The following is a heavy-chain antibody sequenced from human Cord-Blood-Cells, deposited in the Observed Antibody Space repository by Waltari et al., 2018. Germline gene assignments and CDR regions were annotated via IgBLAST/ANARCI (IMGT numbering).Heavy chain of an antibody. CDR1: GYTFTSYD. CDR3: ARGVYYDFWSGYNWFDP. CDR2: MNPNSGNT. V-gene: IGHV1-8*03. Sequence: QVQLVQSGAEVKKPGASVKVSCKASGYTFTSYDINWVRQATGQGLEWMGWMNPNSGNTGYAKKFQARVTITRNTSISTAYMELSSLRSEDTAVYYCARGVYYDFWSGYNWFDPWGQGTLVTVSS. D-gene: IGHD3-3*01. J-gene: IGHJ5*02.